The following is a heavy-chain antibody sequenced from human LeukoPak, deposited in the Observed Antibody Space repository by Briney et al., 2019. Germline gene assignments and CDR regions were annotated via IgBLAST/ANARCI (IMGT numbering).Heavy chain of an antibody. CDR2: ISYDGSKK. D-gene: IGHD3-10*01. Sequence: FSAASGFTFSSYGMHWVRQAPGKGLEWVAIISYDGSKKYYADSVKGRFTISRDNSKNTLYLEMNSLRADDTAVYYCAQAPSRWFGELNSGFDYWGQGTLVTVSS. CDR1: GFTFSSYG. V-gene: IGHV3-30*03. J-gene: IGHJ4*02. CDR3: AQAPSRWFGELNSGFDY.